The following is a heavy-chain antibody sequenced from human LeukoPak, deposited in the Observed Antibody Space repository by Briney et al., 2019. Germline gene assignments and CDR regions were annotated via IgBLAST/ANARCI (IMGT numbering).Heavy chain of an antibody. V-gene: IGHV4-59*01. CDR1: GASITNYY. CDR3: AAYYYDSSGYFRYNWFDP. D-gene: IGHD3-22*01. CDR2: IYHSGSI. J-gene: IGHJ5*02. Sequence: SETLSLTCTVSGASITNYYWTWIRQPPGKGLEWIAYIYHSGSINYNPSLRSRVTISLDTSKNQFSLKLSSVTAADTAVYYCAAYYYDSSGYFRYNWFDPWGQGTLVTVSS.